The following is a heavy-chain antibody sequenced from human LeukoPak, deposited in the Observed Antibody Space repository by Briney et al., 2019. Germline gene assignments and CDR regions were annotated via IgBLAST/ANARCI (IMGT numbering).Heavy chain of an antibody. D-gene: IGHD3-22*01. CDR3: ARVRKWLQGATTFDY. CDR1: GGSISSGSYY. J-gene: IGHJ4*02. CDR2: IYYSGST. Sequence: PSETLSLTCTVSGGSISSGSYYWSWIRQPPGKGLEWIGYIYYSGSTNYNPSLKSRVTISVDTSKNQFSLKLSSVTAADTAVYYCARVRKWLQGATTFDYWGQGTLVTVSS. V-gene: IGHV4-61*01.